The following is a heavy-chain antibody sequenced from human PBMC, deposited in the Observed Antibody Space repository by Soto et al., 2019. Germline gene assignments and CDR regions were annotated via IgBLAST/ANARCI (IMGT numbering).Heavy chain of an antibody. V-gene: IGHV1-24*01. J-gene: IGHJ4*02. CDR3: ATGDSRAPSDPFDY. Sequence: ASVKVSCKVSGYTLTELSMHWVRQAPGKGLEWMGGFDPEDGETIYAQKFQGRVTMTEDTSTDTAYMELSSLRSEDTAVYYCATGDSRAPSDPFDYWGQGTLVTVSS. D-gene: IGHD6-13*01. CDR2: FDPEDGET. CDR1: GYTLTELS.